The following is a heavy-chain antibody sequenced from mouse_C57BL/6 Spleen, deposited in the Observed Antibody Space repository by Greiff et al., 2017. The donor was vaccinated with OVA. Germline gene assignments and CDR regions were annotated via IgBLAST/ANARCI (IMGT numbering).Heavy chain of an antibody. Sequence: VQLQQSGPGLVQPSQSLSITCTVSGFSLTSYGVHWVRQSPGKGLEWLGVIWSGGSTDYNAAFISRLSISKDNSKSQVFFKMNSLQADDTAGYCWAGQGTGRGFAYWGQGTLVTVSA. CDR2: IWSGGST. J-gene: IGHJ3*01. CDR3: AGQGTGRGFAY. CDR1: GFSLTSYG. V-gene: IGHV2-2*01. D-gene: IGHD4-1*01.